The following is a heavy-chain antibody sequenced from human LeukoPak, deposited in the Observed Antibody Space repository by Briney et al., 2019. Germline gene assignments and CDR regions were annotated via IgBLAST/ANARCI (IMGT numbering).Heavy chain of an antibody. V-gene: IGHV4-34*01. Sequence: SETLSLTCAVYGGSFSGYYWSWIRQPPGKGLEWIGEINHSGSTNYNPSLKSRVTISVDTSKNQFSLKLSSVTAADTAVYYCARVEVVVVAANYYFAYWGQGTLVTVSS. CDR3: ARVEVVVVAANYYFAY. CDR2: INHSGST. J-gene: IGHJ4*02. CDR1: GGSFSGYY. D-gene: IGHD2-15*01.